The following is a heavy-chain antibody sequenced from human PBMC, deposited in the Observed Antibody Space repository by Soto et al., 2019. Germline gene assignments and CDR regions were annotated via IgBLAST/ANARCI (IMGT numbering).Heavy chain of an antibody. CDR1: GGSISGVGYY. D-gene: IGHD6-13*01. CDR2: IFHDGTT. CDR3: ARAWTAAAGWANWFDL. Sequence: QLQLQESGPGLVEPSQTLSLTCTVSGGSISGVGYYWSWIRQNPGKGLEWIGYIFHDGTTYYNPSLKXXLXXXXXTSXXQXXXXXNXXXAXXTAVYYCARAWTAAAGWANWFDLWGQGTLVTVSS. V-gene: IGHV4-31*01. J-gene: IGHJ5*02.